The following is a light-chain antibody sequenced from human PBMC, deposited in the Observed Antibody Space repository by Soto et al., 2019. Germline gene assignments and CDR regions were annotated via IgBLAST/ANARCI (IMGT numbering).Light chain of an antibody. V-gene: IGKV1-39*01. CDR3: QQSYSSPPT. CDR2: AAS. Sequence: DIQMTQSPSSLSASVGDRVTITCRAAESISRHLNWYQQKPGRAPDLLIYAASSLQSGVPSRFSGSRSGPDFTLTISSLQPEDFATYYCQQSYSSPPTFGQGTKVDI. J-gene: IGKJ1*01. CDR1: ESISRH.